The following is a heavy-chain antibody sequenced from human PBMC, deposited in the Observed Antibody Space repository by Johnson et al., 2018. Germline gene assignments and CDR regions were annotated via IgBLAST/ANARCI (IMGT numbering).Heavy chain of an antibody. J-gene: IGHJ3*02. Sequence: VQLVETGGGVVQPGRSLRLSCVASGIPFRSYGMHWVRQAPGKGLEWVAVISYDGSNKFYADSVKGRFTIFRDNSKKTVYLQMNSLKTEDTALYYCAKKVYSTGPLWAFDMWGQGTKVTVSS. D-gene: IGHD2-8*02. CDR2: ISYDGSNK. CDR1: GIPFRSYG. CDR3: AKKVYSTGPLWAFDM. V-gene: IGHV3-30*18.